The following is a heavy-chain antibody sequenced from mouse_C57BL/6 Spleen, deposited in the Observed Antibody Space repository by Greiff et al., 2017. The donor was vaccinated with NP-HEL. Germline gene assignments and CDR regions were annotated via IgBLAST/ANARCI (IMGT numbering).Heavy chain of an antibody. V-gene: IGHV1-53*01. CDR2: INPSNGGT. CDR1: GYTFTSYW. J-gene: IGHJ2*01. Sequence: QVQLKQPGTELVKPGASVKLSCKASGYTFTSYWMHWVKQRPGQGLEWIGNINPSNGGTNYNEKFKSKATLTVDKSSSTAYMQLSSLTSEDSAVYYCARWGTTVVATRGDYWGQGTTLTVSS. CDR3: ARWGTTVVATRGDY. D-gene: IGHD1-1*01.